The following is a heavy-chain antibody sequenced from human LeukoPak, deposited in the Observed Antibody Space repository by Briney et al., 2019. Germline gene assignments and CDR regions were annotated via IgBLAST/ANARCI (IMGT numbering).Heavy chain of an antibody. V-gene: IGHV1-18*01. Sequence: ASVKVSCKASGYTFTSYGISWVRQAPGQGLEWMGWISAYNGNTNYAQKLQGRVTMTTDTSTSTAYMELRSLRSDDTAVYYCARVSGRRWLGNDAFDIWGQGTMVTVSS. CDR3: ARVSGRRWLGNDAFDI. CDR1: GYTFTSYG. J-gene: IGHJ3*02. CDR2: ISAYNGNT. D-gene: IGHD6-19*01.